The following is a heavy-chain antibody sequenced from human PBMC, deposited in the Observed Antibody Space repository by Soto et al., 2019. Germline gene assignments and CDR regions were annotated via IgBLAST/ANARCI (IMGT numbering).Heavy chain of an antibody. CDR2: ISGSGGST. J-gene: IGHJ4*02. Sequence: GGSLRLSCAASGFTFSSYAMSWVRQAPGKGLEWVSAISGSGGSTYYADSVKGRFTISRDNSKNTLYLQMNSLRAEDTAVYYCAKDFPGVAARLEVAIGDYYFDYWGQGTLVTVSS. V-gene: IGHV3-23*01. CDR3: AKDFPGVAARLEVAIGDYYFDY. CDR1: GFTFSSYA. D-gene: IGHD6-6*01.